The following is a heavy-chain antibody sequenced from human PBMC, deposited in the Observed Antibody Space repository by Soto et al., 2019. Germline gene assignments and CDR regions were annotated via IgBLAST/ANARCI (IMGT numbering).Heavy chain of an antibody. CDR1: GYTFTSYG. J-gene: IGHJ5*02. V-gene: IGHV1-18*04. Sequence: ASVKVSCKASGYTFTSYGISWVRQAPGQGLEWMGWISAYNGNTNYAQKLQGRVTMTTDTSTSTAYMELRSLRSDDTAVYYCARRFQYYYDSSGYESPDWFGPWGQGTLVTVSS. CDR2: ISAYNGNT. D-gene: IGHD3-22*01. CDR3: ARRFQYYYDSSGYESPDWFGP.